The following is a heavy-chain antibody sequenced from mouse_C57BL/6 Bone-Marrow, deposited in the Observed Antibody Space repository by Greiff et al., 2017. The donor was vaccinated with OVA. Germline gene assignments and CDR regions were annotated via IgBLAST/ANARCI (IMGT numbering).Heavy chain of an antibody. CDR1: GFSLSTFGMG. J-gene: IGHJ2*01. Sequence: QVTLKESGPGLLQPSQTLSLTCSFSGFSLSTFGMGVGWIRQPSGKGLEWLAHIWWDDDKYYTPALKSRLTISKDTSKNQVILKFAKVDTADTATYDCARRVGRRGYFDYWGQGTTLTVSS. D-gene: IGHD2-12*01. V-gene: IGHV8-8*01. CDR2: IWWDDDK. CDR3: ARRVGRRGYFDY.